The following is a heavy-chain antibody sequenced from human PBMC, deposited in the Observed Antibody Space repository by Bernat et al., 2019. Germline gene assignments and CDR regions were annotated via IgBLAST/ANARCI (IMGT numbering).Heavy chain of an antibody. CDR3: ARGYCSSTSCYTPYYFDY. Sequence: QVQLVQSGAEVKKPGASVKVSCKASGYTFTGYYMHWVRQAPGQGLEWMGWINPNSGGTNYALKFQGWVTMTRDTSISTAYMELSRLRSDDTAVYYCARGYCSSTSCYTPYYFDYWGQGTLVTVSS. D-gene: IGHD2-2*02. V-gene: IGHV1-2*04. J-gene: IGHJ4*02. CDR1: GYTFTGYY. CDR2: INPNSGGT.